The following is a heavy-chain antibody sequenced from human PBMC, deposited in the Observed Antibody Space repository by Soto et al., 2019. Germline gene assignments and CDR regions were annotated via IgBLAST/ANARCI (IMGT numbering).Heavy chain of an antibody. CDR1: GGTFSSYA. V-gene: IGHV1-69*13. CDR2: IIPIFGTA. J-gene: IGHJ5*02. CDR3: ARGKSPHSSSWYFPGDPWFDP. D-gene: IGHD6-13*01. Sequence: SVKVSCKASGGTFSSYAISWVRQAPGQGLEWMGGIIPIFGTANYAQKFQGRVTITADESTSTAYMELSSLRSEDTAVYYCARGKSPHSSSWYFPGDPWFDPWGQGALGTVSS.